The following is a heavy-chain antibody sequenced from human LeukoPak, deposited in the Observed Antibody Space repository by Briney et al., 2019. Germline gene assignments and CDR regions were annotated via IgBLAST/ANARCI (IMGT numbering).Heavy chain of an antibody. CDR2: IYPGDSDT. CDR3: ARHYPGDYGSGTLDY. Sequence: GESLKISCKGSGYSFSIYWIGWVRQMPGKGLEWMGIIYPGDSDTRYSPSFQGQVTISADKSISTAYLQWSSLKASDTAMYYCARHYPGDYGSGTLDYWGQGTLVTVSS. D-gene: IGHD3-10*01. J-gene: IGHJ4*02. CDR1: GYSFSIYW. V-gene: IGHV5-51*01.